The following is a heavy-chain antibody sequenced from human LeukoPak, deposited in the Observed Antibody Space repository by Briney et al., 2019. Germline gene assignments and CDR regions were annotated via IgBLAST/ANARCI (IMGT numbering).Heavy chain of an antibody. D-gene: IGHD6-19*01. Sequence: PGGSLRLSCAASGFTFSSYAMYWVRQAPGKGLEWVSGIFGSGGSTHHADSVKGRFTISRDNSKNTVYLQMNSLRAEVTAVYYCAKTTTGYSSGRFPGWPVDYWGQGTLVTVSS. CDR2: IFGSGGST. V-gene: IGHV3-23*01. CDR1: GFTFSSYA. J-gene: IGHJ4*02. CDR3: AKTTTGYSSGRFPGWPVDY.